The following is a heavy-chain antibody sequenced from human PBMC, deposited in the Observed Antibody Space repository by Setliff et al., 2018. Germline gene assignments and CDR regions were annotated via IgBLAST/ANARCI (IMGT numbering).Heavy chain of an antibody. D-gene: IGHD2-21*02. Sequence: PSETLSLTCTVSGYSISSGYIWDWSRQPPGKGLEWVGNIGHTGSINYNPSLKSRLTISRDTSKNQVSLKLNSVTATDKAVYYCARDRGHGGDSDYWCQGILVTVSS. CDR1: GYSISSGYI. J-gene: IGHJ4*02. CDR3: ARDRGHGGDSDY. CDR2: IGHTGSI. V-gene: IGHV4-38-2*02.